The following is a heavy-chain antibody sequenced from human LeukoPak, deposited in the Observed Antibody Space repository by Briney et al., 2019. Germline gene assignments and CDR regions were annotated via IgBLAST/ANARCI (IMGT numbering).Heavy chain of an antibody. J-gene: IGHJ4*02. CDR1: GFTFSSYT. CDR2: ISGSNSYI. V-gene: IGHV3-21*01. Sequence: GGSLRLSCAASGFTFSSYTMHWIRQAPGKGLEWVSSISGSNSYIFYADSVKGRFTVSRDNAKDSLYLQMNSLRAEDTAVYYCARALTTLTYEGYWGQGTLVTVSS. CDR3: ARALTTLTYEGY. D-gene: IGHD1-1*01.